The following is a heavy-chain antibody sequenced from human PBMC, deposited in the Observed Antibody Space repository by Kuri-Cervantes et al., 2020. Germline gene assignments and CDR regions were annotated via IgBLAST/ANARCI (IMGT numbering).Heavy chain of an antibody. Sequence: SETLSLTCTVSGGSISSSSYYWGWIRQPPGKGLEWIGNIYYGGTTYYNPSLKSRLTISVDTSKNQFSLKLSSVTAADTAVYYCARYTAMIPYFDYWGQGTLVTVSS. CDR3: ARYTAMIPYFDY. V-gene: IGHV4-39*01. CDR2: IYYGGTT. CDR1: GGSISSSSYY. D-gene: IGHD5-18*01. J-gene: IGHJ4*02.